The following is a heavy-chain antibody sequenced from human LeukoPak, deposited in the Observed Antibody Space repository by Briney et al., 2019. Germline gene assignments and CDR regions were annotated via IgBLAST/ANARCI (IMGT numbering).Heavy chain of an antibody. J-gene: IGHJ3*02. V-gene: IGHV1-46*01. Sequence: ASVKVSCKASGYTFTSYYMHWVRQAPGQGLEWMGIINPSGGSTSYAQKFQGRVTMTRDTSTSTVYMELSSLRSEDTAVYYCARGWLLGYCSSTSCCCAFDIWGQGTMVTVSS. CDR2: INPSGGST. CDR3: ARGWLLGYCSSTSCCCAFDI. D-gene: IGHD2-2*01. CDR1: GYTFTSYY.